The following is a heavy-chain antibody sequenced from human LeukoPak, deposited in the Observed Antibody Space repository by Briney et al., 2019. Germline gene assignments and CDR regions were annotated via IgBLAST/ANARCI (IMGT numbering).Heavy chain of an antibody. Sequence: QPGGSLRLSCTVSGFTVSSNSMSWVRQAPGKGLEWVSFIYSDNTHYSDPVKGRFTISRDNSKNTLYLQMNSLRAEDTALYYCAKDRIIVLPPAIAPVDYWGQGTLVTVSS. J-gene: IGHJ4*02. CDR3: AKDRIIVLPPAIAPVDY. CDR2: IYSDNT. CDR1: GFTVSSNS. V-gene: IGHV3-53*01. D-gene: IGHD2-2*01.